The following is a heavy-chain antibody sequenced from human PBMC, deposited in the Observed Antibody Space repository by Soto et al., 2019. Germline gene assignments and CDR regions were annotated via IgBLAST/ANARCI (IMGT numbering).Heavy chain of an antibody. CDR3: ARDHSKAQHYYYGMDV. Sequence: SETLSLTCTVSGGSISSGDYYWSWIRQPPGKGLEWIGYIYYSGSTYYNPSLKSRITISVDTSKNQFSLKLSSVTAADTAVYYCARDHSKAQHYYYGMDVWGQGTTVTVSS. CDR2: IYYSGST. J-gene: IGHJ6*02. CDR1: GGSISSGDYY. D-gene: IGHD2-15*01. V-gene: IGHV4-30-4*01.